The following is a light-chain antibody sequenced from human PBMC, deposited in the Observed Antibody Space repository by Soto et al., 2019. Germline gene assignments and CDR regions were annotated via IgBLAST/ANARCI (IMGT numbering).Light chain of an antibody. CDR3: QQSYSPPFT. Sequence: IQMTQSLSSLSASVVDRVTINCGASQSISSYLNWYQQKPGKDPKLLIYAASSLQSRVPSRFSGSGSGTDFTLTISSLQPEEFATYYCQQSYSPPFTVGQGTRLEIK. V-gene: IGKV1-39*01. CDR2: AAS. CDR1: QSISSY. J-gene: IGKJ5*01.